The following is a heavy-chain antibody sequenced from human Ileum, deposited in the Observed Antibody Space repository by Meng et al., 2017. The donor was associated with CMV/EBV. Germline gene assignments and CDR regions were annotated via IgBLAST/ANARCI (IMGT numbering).Heavy chain of an antibody. CDR1: GGSISRNNW. Sequence: SGGSISRNNWLSWVRPAPGKGLEWIGEVYPCGSPNYHASLKSRVTISVDRSKEQFSLKLSPVSAAETAVYYCSRSASGDSGGYGFDYWGQGTLVTVSS. J-gene: IGHJ4*02. CDR3: SRSASGDSGGYGFDY. CDR2: VYPCGSP. V-gene: IGHV4-4*02. D-gene: IGHD3-22*01.